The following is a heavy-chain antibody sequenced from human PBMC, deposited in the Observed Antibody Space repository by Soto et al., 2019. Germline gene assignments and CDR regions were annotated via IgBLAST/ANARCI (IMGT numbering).Heavy chain of an antibody. Sequence: ETLSLTCAVYGGSFSGYYWSWIRQPPGKGLEWIGEINHSGSTNYNPSLKSRVTISVDTSKNQFSLKLSSVTAADTAVYYCARGCSVYPPDHYYYYYMDVWGKGTTVPVSS. V-gene: IGHV4-34*01. CDR1: GGSFSGYY. J-gene: IGHJ6*03. CDR2: INHSGST. D-gene: IGHD3-22*01. CDR3: ARGCSVYPPDHYYYYYMDV.